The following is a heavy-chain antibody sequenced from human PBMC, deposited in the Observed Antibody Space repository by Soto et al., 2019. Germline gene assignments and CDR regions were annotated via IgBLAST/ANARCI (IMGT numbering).Heavy chain of an antibody. CDR3: ARGRSPNVLRYFDWLLDKTYFDY. Sequence: QVQLVQSGAEVKKPGSSVKVSCKASGGTFSSYAISWVRQAPGQGLEWMGGIIPIFGTANYAQKFQGRVTITADESTSTAYMELSSLRSEDTAVYYCARGRSPNVLRYFDWLLDKTYFDYWGQGTLVTVSS. D-gene: IGHD3-9*01. CDR1: GGTFSSYA. J-gene: IGHJ4*02. V-gene: IGHV1-69*01. CDR2: IIPIFGTA.